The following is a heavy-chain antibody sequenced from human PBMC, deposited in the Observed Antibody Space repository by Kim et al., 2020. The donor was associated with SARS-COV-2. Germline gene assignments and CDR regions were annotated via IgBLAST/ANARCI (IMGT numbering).Heavy chain of an antibody. Sequence: GGSLRLSCATSGFSFESYALHWVRQSPGRGLEWVAFISFDGKNEDYAASVKGRFTISRDTSKKILYLQMDSLRRDDTAVYYCAKGSTGWHGYYYFGLDLWGQGTTVTVSS. CDR2: ISFDGKNE. V-gene: IGHV3-30*04. CDR3: AKGSTGWHGYYYFGLDL. CDR1: GFSFESYA. J-gene: IGHJ6*02. D-gene: IGHD2-15*01.